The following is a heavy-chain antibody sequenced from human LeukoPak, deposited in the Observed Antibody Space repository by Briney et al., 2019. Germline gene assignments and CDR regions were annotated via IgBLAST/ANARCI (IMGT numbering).Heavy chain of an antibody. CDR1: GFTFSSYA. V-gene: IGHV3-23*01. CDR3: AREYCGGDCYSDY. Sequence: TGGSLRLSCAASGFTFSSYAMSWVRQAPGKGLEWVSAISGSGGSTYYADSVKGRFTISRDNAKNSLYLQMNSLRAEDTAVYYCAREYCGGDCYSDYWGQGTLVTVSS. J-gene: IGHJ4*02. CDR2: ISGSGGST. D-gene: IGHD2-21*02.